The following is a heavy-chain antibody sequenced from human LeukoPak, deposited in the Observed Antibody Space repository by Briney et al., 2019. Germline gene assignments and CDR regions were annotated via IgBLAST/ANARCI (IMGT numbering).Heavy chain of an antibody. J-gene: IGHJ4*02. V-gene: IGHV3-23*01. CDR3: AKDVRVGEYYGSGSYFDY. CDR2: ISASGGST. D-gene: IGHD3-10*01. Sequence: GGSLRLSCAASGFTFSSYAMSWVRQAPGKGLEWVSIISASGGSTYYADSVKGRFTISRDKSKNYLQMNSLRGDDTAIYYCAKDVRVGEYYGSGSYFDYWGQGTPVTVSS. CDR1: GFTFSSYA.